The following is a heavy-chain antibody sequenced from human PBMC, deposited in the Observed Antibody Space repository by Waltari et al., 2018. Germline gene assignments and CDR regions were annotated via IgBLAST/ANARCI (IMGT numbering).Heavy chain of an antibody. CDR3: AKGLEYYFDY. Sequence: EVQLVESGGGLVQPGRSLRLSCAASGFTFDDYAMHWVRQAPGKGREWVAGISWNSGSIGYADSVKGRFTISRDNAKNALYLQMNSLRAEDTALYYCAKGLEYYFDYWGQGTLVTVSS. J-gene: IGHJ4*02. V-gene: IGHV3-9*01. CDR1: GFTFDDYA. CDR2: ISWNSGSI.